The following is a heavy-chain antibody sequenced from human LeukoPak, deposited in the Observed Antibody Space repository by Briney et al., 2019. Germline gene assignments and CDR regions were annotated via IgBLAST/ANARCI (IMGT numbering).Heavy chain of an antibody. J-gene: IGHJ4*02. CDR1: GFTFSSYG. CDR3: ARAYYDFWSGYQPLDY. D-gene: IGHD3-3*01. CDR2: ISYDGSNK. V-gene: IGHV3-30*03. Sequence: GRSLRLSCAASGFTFSSYGMHWVRQAPGKGLEWVAVISYDGSNKYYADSVKGRFTISRDNSKNTLYLQMNSLRAEDTAVYYCARAYYDFWSGYQPLDYWGQGTLVTVSS.